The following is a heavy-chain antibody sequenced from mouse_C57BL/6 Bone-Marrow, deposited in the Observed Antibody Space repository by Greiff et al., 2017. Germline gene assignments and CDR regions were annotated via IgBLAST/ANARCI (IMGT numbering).Heavy chain of an antibody. J-gene: IGHJ2*01. CDR3: ARDYGNSYYFDY. D-gene: IGHD2-1*01. CDR1: GFNIKNTY. V-gene: IGHV14-3*01. Sequence: VQLQQSVAELVRPGASVKLSCTASGFNIKNTYMHWVKQRPEQGLEWIGRIDPANGNTKYAPKFQGMATITADTSSSTADLQLSSLTSEDTANYYCARDYGNSYYFDYWGQGTTLTVSS. CDR2: IDPANGNT.